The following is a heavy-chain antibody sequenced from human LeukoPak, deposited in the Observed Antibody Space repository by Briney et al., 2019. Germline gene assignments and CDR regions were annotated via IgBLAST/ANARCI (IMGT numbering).Heavy chain of an antibody. V-gene: IGHV3-30-3*01. CDR3: ARDLGFGVGLDY. D-gene: IGHD3-10*01. J-gene: IGHJ4*02. CDR1: GFTFSSYA. Sequence: GRSLRLSCAASGFTFSSYAMHWVRQAPGKGLEWVAVISYDGSNKYYADSVKGRFTISRDNSKNTLYLQMNGLRAEDTAVYYCARDLGFGVGLDYWGQGTLVTVSS. CDR2: ISYDGSNK.